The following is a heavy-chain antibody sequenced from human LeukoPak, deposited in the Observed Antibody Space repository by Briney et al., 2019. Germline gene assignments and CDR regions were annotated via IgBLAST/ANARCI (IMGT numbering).Heavy chain of an antibody. CDR2: INWNSGRV. J-gene: IGHJ4*02. D-gene: IGHD1-26*01. CDR3: ARDSSGSYYGPPGY. CDR1: GFTFDDYA. Sequence: GGSLRLSCAASGFTFDDYAMHWVRQAPGKGLEWVSGINWNSGRVGYADSVKGRFTISRDNAKNSLYLQMNSLRAEDTAVYYCARDSSGSYYGPPGYWGQGTLVTVSS. V-gene: IGHV3-9*01.